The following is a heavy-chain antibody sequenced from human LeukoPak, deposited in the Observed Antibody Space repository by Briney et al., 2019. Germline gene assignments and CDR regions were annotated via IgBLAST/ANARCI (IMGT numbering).Heavy chain of an antibody. CDR3: ARGRLKFLGYCSSTSCYIAFDP. Sequence: PSETLSLTCAVYGGSFSGYYWSWIRQPPGKGLEWIGEINHSGSTNYNPSLKSRVTISVDTSKNQFSLELSSVTAADTAVYYCARGRLKFLGYCSSTSCYIAFDPWGQGTLVTVSS. D-gene: IGHD2-2*02. CDR1: GGSFSGYY. J-gene: IGHJ5*02. V-gene: IGHV4-34*01. CDR2: INHSGST.